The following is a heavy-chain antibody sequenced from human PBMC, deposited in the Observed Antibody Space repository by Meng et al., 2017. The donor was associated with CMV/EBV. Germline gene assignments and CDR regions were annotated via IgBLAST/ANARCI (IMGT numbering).Heavy chain of an antibody. V-gene: IGHV3-7*01. D-gene: IGHD5-12*01. Sequence: GESLMISCAASGFTFSSYWSSWVRQAPGKGLEWVANIKQDGSEKYYVDYVKGRFTISRDNAKNSLYLQMHSLRAEDTAMYYCARDWGYSGYDSPGYWGQGTLVTVSS. J-gene: IGHJ4*02. CDR2: IKQDGSEK. CDR1: GFTFSSYW. CDR3: ARDWGYSGYDSPGY.